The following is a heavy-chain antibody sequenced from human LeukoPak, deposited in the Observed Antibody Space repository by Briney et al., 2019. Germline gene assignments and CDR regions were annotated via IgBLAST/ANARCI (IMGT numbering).Heavy chain of an antibody. D-gene: IGHD6-13*01. CDR2: ICAYNGNT. V-gene: IGHV1-18*01. CDR1: GYTFTSYG. CDR3: ARGGGAAADFSYYYMDV. Sequence: ASVKVSCKASGYTFTSYGITWVRQAPGQGLEWMGWICAYNGNTNYAQKLQGRVTTTTDTSASTAYMELRSLRSDDTAVYYCARGGGAAADFSYYYMDVWGKGTTVTVSS. J-gene: IGHJ6*03.